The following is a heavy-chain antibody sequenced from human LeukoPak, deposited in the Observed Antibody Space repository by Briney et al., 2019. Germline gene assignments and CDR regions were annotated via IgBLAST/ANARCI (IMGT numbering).Heavy chain of an antibody. Sequence: SVKVSCKASAGMFNTYAISWVRQAPGRGLEWMGRITPLSATPSQSQWIQGRVTITADISTNTVYLDLSSLRSEDTALYFCAGDPPGTPVGFDVWGQGTMVTVSS. CDR2: ITPLSATP. D-gene: IGHD3-10*01. CDR3: AGDPPGTPVGFDV. J-gene: IGHJ3*01. V-gene: IGHV1-69*06. CDR1: AGMFNTYA.